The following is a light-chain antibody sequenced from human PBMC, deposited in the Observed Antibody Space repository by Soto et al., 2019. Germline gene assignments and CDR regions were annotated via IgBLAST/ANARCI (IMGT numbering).Light chain of an antibody. V-gene: IGKV1-39*01. CDR1: QSISTY. CDR2: AAS. Sequence: DIQITQSPSSVSASVGDRVTITCRASQSISTYLNWFQQKPGKAPNLLIYAASSLQSGVPSRFSGSGSGTDFTLTISSLQPEDFATYYCQQSYSIFWTFGQGTKVDIK. J-gene: IGKJ1*01. CDR3: QQSYSIFWT.